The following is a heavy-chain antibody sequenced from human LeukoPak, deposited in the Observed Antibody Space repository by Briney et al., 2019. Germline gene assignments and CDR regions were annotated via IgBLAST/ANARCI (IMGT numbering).Heavy chain of an antibody. CDR3: AKDFFGSGRYSPFDP. Sequence: ASVKVSCKASGYTFTDYSIHGVRQAPGQGLEWMGWISPDSGDTNSAQKFQGRVTMTGDTSINTAYMELSRLRSDDTAIYYCAKDFFGSGRYSPFDPWGQGTLITVSS. J-gene: IGHJ5*02. D-gene: IGHD3-10*01. V-gene: IGHV1-2*02. CDR1: GYTFTDYS. CDR2: ISPDSGDT.